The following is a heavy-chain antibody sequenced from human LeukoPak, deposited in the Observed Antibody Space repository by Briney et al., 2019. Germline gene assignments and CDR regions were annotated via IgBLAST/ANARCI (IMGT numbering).Heavy chain of an antibody. Sequence: SXXXXXXXWMHWVRQAPGKGLVWVSRINSDGSSTKCADSVKGRFTISRDXAKNTLYLQMNSLRAEDTAVYYCAALDHGHDYWGQGTLVTVSS. J-gene: IGHJ4*02. CDR1: XXXXXXXW. CDR3: AALDHGHDY. V-gene: IGHV3-74*03. CDR2: INSDGSST.